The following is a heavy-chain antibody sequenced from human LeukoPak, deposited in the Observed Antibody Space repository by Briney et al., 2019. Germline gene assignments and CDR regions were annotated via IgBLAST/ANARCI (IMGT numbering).Heavy chain of an antibody. V-gene: IGHV3-74*01. J-gene: IGHJ4*02. CDR3: ARVRSGTWNGYEY. D-gene: IGHD3-3*01. CDR1: GFIFSSYW. CDR2: ISTDGSST. Sequence: GGSLTLSCAASGFIFSSYWMHWFRQGPGKGLVWVSRISTDGSSTSYADSVKGRFTISRDNAKNTLYLQMGSLRAEDSAVYYCARVRSGTWNGYEYWGQGTLVTVSS.